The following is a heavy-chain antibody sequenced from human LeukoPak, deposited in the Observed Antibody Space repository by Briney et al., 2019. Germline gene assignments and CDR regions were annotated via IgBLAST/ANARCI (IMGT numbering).Heavy chain of an antibody. CDR3: GRGDYGDY. J-gene: IGHJ4*02. CDR1: GYTFTSYG. V-gene: IGHV1-18*01. CDR2: VSGYNGNT. Sequence: ASVKVSFKASGYTFTSYGIIWVRQAPGQGLEWMGWVSGYNGNTNYAQKLQGRVTMTTDTSTTTAYMELRSLRSDDTAVYYCGRGDYGDYWGQGTRVTVSS.